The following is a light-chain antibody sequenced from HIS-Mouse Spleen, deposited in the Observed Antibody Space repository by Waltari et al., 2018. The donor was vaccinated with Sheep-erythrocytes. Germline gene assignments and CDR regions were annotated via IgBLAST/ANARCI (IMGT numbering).Light chain of an antibody. CDR3: YSTDSSGNHRV. V-gene: IGLV3-10*01. J-gene: IGLJ1*01. Sequence: SYELTQPPSVSVSPGQTARLTCSGDALPTTYAYWYQQKSGQAPVLVIYEDSKRPSGIPERFSGSSSGTMATLTISGAQVEDEADYYCYSTDSSGNHRVFGTGTKVTVL. CDR1: ALPTTY. CDR2: EDS.